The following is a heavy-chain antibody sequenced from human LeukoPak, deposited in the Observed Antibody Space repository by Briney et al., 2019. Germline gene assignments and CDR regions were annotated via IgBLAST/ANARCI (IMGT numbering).Heavy chain of an antibody. V-gene: IGHV3-23*01. CDR1: GFTFSSYS. D-gene: IGHD6-13*01. CDR3: ANSAAVGTFY. Sequence: GGSLRLSCVVSGFTFSSYSMSWVGQAPGKGWEGVSAISGSGDSTYYADSVKGRFTISRDNSKNTLYLQMNSLRVEDTAVYYCANSAAVGTFYWGQGTLVTVSS. J-gene: IGHJ4*02. CDR2: ISGSGDST.